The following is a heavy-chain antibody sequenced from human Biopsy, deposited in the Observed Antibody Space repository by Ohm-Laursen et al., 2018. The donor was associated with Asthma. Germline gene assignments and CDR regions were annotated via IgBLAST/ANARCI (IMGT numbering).Heavy chain of an antibody. J-gene: IGHJ4*02. CDR1: GGSISSDY. D-gene: IGHD5-18*01. CDR2: IHNSGNT. CDR3: ARGQGRGIQLWSLDS. V-gene: IGHV4-59*01. Sequence: GTLSLTCSVSGGSISSDYWSWLRQSPGKGLEWIGYIHNSGNTNYNPSLKSRVTISLDTSKNHFSLRLSFVTAADTAVYFCARGQGRGIQLWSLDSWGQGILVTVSS.